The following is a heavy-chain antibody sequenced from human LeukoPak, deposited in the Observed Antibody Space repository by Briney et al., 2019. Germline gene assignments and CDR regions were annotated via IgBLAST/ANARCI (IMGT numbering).Heavy chain of an antibody. CDR3: AKEYYGSGSYYDY. D-gene: IGHD3-10*01. Sequence: GGSLRLSCAASGFTFSSYGMHWVRQAPGKGLEWVAFIRDDGGNRYHADSVKGRFTISRDNSKNTLYLEMNSLRAEDTGVYYCAKEYYGSGSYYDYWGQGTLVTVSS. CDR2: IRDDGGNR. V-gene: IGHV3-30*02. CDR1: GFTFSSYG. J-gene: IGHJ4*02.